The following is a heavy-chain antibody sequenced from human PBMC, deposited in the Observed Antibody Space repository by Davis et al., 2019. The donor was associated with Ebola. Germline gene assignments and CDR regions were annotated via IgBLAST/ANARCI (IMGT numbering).Heavy chain of an antibody. J-gene: IGHJ4*02. CDR3: ARGTGIVVVPAAPPFDY. D-gene: IGHD2-2*01. CDR2: INHSGST. CDR1: GGSFSGYY. V-gene: IGHV4-34*01. Sequence: PSETLSLTCAVYGGSFSGYYWSWIRQPPGKGLEWIGEINHSGSTNYNPSLKSRVTISVDTSKNQFSLKLSSVTAADTAVYYCARGTGIVVVPAAPPFDYWGQGTLVTVSS.